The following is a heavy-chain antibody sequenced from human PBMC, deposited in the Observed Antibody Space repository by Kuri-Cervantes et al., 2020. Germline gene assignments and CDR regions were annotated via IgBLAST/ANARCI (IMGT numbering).Heavy chain of an antibody. CDR3: ARVGCSGGSCYYYYYGMDV. Sequence: LSLTCAASGFTFSSYGMHWVRQAPGKGLEWVAVISYDGSNKYYADSVKGRFTISRDNSKNTLYLQMNSLRAEDTAVYYCARVGCSGGSCYYYYYGMDVWGQGTTVTVSS. D-gene: IGHD2-15*01. V-gene: IGHV3-30*03. CDR1: GFTFSSYG. CDR2: ISYDGSNK. J-gene: IGHJ6*02.